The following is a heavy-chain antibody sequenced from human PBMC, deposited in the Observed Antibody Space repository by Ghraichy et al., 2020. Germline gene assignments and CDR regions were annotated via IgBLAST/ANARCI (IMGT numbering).Heavy chain of an antibody. CDR2: INSDGSST. CDR3: ARSPDHRTQYSSSWGYWYFDL. CDR1: GFTFSSYW. Sequence: GGSLRLSCAASGFTFSSYWMHWVRQAPGKGLVWVSRINSDGSSTSYADSVKGRFTISRDNAKNTLYLQMNSLRAEDTAVYYCARSPDHRTQYSSSWGYWYFDLWGRGTLVTVSS. J-gene: IGHJ2*01. D-gene: IGHD6-13*01. V-gene: IGHV3-74*01.